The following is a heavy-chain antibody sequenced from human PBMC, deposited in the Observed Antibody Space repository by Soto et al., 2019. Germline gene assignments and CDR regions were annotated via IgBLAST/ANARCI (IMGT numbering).Heavy chain of an antibody. D-gene: IGHD6-13*01. Sequence: GGSLRLSCAASGFDFSNGWMSWVRQAPGKGLEWVGRIKSKRDGGTTDYAAPVKGRFTISRDNSRNTLYLQMNSLRAEDTAVYYCARAGYSNSWYTFDYWGQGTLVTVSS. CDR3: ARAGYSNSWYTFDY. CDR1: GFDFSNGW. V-gene: IGHV3-15*01. J-gene: IGHJ4*02. CDR2: IKSKRDGGTT.